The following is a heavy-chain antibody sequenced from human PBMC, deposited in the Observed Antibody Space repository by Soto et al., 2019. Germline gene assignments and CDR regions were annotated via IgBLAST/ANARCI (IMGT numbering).Heavy chain of an antibody. Sequence: VKVSCKASGFTFTSSAMQWVRQARGQRLEWIGWIVVGSGNTNYAQKFQERVTITRDMSTSTAYMELSSLRSEDTAVYYCAASGIFYGDGEDYWGQGTLVTVSS. J-gene: IGHJ4*02. D-gene: IGHD4-17*01. CDR1: GFTFTSSA. V-gene: IGHV1-58*02. CDR2: IVVGSGNT. CDR3: AASGIFYGDGEDY.